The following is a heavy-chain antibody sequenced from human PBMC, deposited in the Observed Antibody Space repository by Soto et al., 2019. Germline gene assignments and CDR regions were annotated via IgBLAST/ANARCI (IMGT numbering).Heavy chain of an antibody. J-gene: IGHJ4*02. Sequence: VASVKVSCKASGGTFSSYAISWVRQAPGQGLEWMGGIIPIFGTANYAQKFQGRVTITADESTSTAYMELSSLRSEDTAVYYCARSDYYYDSSGSPFDYWGQGTLVTVSS. CDR3: ARSDYYYDSSGSPFDY. CDR1: GGTFSSYA. D-gene: IGHD3-22*01. CDR2: IIPIFGTA. V-gene: IGHV1-69*13.